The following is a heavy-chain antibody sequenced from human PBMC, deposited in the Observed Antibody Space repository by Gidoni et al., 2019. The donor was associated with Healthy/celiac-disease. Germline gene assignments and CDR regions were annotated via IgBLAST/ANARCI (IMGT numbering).Heavy chain of an antibody. D-gene: IGHD2-15*01. CDR1: VYSYTSYW. CDR3: ARHEGYCSGGSCYSAGNWFDP. Sequence: EVQLVQSGAEHKKPGESLRISCKGSVYSYTSYWISWVSQMPGKGLEWLGRLVPGDSYTNDSPSFQGHVTISADKSISTAYLQWSSLKASDTAMYYCARHEGYCSGGSCYSAGNWFDPWGQGTLVTVSS. V-gene: IGHV5-10-1*03. J-gene: IGHJ5*02. CDR2: LVPGDSYT.